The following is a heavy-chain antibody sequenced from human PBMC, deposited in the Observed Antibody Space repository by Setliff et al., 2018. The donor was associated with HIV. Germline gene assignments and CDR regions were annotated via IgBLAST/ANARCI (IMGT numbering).Heavy chain of an antibody. Sequence: GASVKVSCKASGGTLSNYPISWVRQAPGQGLEWMGGIIPIFGTANYAQKFQGRVTITADESTSTAYMELSSLRSEDTAVYYCARGPRVILGNWFDPWGQGTLVTVSS. CDR2: IIPIFGTA. J-gene: IGHJ5*02. CDR1: GGTLSNYP. D-gene: IGHD3-16*02. V-gene: IGHV1-69*13. CDR3: ARGPRVILGNWFDP.